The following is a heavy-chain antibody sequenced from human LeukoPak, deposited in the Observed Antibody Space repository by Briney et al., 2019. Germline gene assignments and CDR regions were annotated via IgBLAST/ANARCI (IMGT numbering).Heavy chain of an antibody. CDR1: GGSISSSSAY. Sequence: PSVTLSLTCTVSGGSISSSSAYWGWIRQPPGKGLERIGSIYYSKNTYYNPSLKSRVTISADTSKNQFSLTLGSVSATDAAVYYCVSPRGFSYGYFDYWGQGTLVTVSS. CDR2: IYYSKNT. D-gene: IGHD5-18*01. CDR3: VSPRGFSYGYFDY. V-gene: IGHV4-39*01. J-gene: IGHJ4*02.